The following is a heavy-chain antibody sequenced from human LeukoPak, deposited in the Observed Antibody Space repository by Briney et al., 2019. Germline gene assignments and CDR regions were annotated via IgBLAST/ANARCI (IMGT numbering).Heavy chain of an antibody. Sequence: PGGSLRLSCAASGFTFSSYAMHWVRQAPGKGLECVSAISSNGGSTYYANSVKGRFTISRDNSKNTLYLQMGSLRAEDMAVYYCARAAAARLYYYYSMEVCGKGTTVTVSS. J-gene: IGHJ6*03. CDR3: ARAAAARLYYYYSMEV. CDR2: ISSNGGST. CDR1: GFTFSSYA. D-gene: IGHD6-6*01. V-gene: IGHV3-64*01.